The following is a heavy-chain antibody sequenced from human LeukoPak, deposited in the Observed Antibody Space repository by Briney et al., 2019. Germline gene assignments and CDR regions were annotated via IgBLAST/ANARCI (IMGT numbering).Heavy chain of an antibody. Sequence: SVKVSCKASGGTFSGYAISWVRQAPGQGLEWMGGIIPIFGTANYAQKFQGRVTITADESTSTAYMELSSLRSEDTAVYYCARGWEGYDYVWGSYRSDYYYYYGMDVWGQGTTVTVSS. V-gene: IGHV1-69*13. CDR2: IIPIFGTA. J-gene: IGHJ6*02. CDR1: GGTFSGYA. D-gene: IGHD3-16*02. CDR3: ARGWEGYDYVWGSYRSDYYYYYGMDV.